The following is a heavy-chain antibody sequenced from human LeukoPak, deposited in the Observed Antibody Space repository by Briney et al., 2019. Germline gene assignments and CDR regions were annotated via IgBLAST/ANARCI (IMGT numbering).Heavy chain of an antibody. V-gene: IGHV3-23*01. Sequence: GGSLRLSCAASGFTFSSYAMSWVRQAPGKGLEWVSAISGSGGSTYYADSVKGRFTISRDNSKNTLYLQMNSLRAEDTAVYYCAKGGDHGYYYCYMDVWGKGTTVTVSS. D-gene: IGHD2-21*02. CDR1: GFTFSSYA. CDR2: ISGSGGST. CDR3: AKGGDHGYYYCYMDV. J-gene: IGHJ6*03.